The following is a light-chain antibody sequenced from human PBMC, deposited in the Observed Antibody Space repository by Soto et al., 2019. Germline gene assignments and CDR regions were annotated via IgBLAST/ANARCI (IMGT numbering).Light chain of an antibody. CDR1: QSVRSNY. Sequence: EIVLTQSPGTLSLSSGERATLSCRASQSVRSNYLAWDQQKPGQAPRLLIYRASSRATGIPDRFGGSGSGTDFTRTIRRLEPEDCAVYYCQQEASSPLPFGGGTQVEIK. V-gene: IGKV3-20*01. J-gene: IGKJ4*01. CDR2: RAS. CDR3: QQEASSPLP.